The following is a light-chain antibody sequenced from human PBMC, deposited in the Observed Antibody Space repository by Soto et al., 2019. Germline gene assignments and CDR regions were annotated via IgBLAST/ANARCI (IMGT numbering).Light chain of an antibody. J-gene: IGKJ5*01. Sequence: DIVLTQSPGTLSLSSGERATLSCRTSQSVGSSYLAWYQQKPGQAPRLLIYGASNRATGIPDRFSGSGSGTDFTLTISRLEPEDFAVYYCQQYNSWPPISFGQGTRLEIK. V-gene: IGKV3-20*01. CDR3: QQYNSWPPIS. CDR2: GAS. CDR1: QSVGSSY.